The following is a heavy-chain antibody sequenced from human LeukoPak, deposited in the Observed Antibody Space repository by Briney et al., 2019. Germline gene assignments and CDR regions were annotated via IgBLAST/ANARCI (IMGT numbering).Heavy chain of an antibody. Sequence: PGGSLRLSCATSGFIFSSYWMHWVRQAPGKGLVWVSYINTDGSVTNYADSVKGRFTISRDNAKNTLYLQMNSLRAEDTAVYYCATSNSSANYFYFDSWGQGTLVTVSS. CDR3: ATSNSSANYFYFDS. J-gene: IGHJ4*02. CDR2: INTDGSVT. D-gene: IGHD6-6*01. CDR1: GFIFSSYW. V-gene: IGHV3-74*01.